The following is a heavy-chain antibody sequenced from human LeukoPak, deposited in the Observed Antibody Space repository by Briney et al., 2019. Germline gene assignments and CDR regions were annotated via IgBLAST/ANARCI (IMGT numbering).Heavy chain of an antibody. Sequence: ASVKVSCKASGYIFTSYGISWVRQAPGQGLEWMGWISAYNGNTNYAQKLQGRVTMTTDTSTTTAYIELRSLRSDDTAVYHCARGAGTTAVTVFFDFWGQGTLITVSS. CDR2: ISAYNGNT. J-gene: IGHJ4*02. D-gene: IGHD2-21*02. CDR3: ARGAGTTAVTVFFDF. CDR1: GYIFTSYG. V-gene: IGHV1-18*04.